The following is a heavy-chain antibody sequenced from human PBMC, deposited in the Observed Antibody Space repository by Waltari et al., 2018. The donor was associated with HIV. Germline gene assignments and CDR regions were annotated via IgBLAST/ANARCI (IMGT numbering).Heavy chain of an antibody. CDR2: INAGNGNT. Sequence: QVQLVQSGAEVKKPGASVKVSCKASGYTLTSYAMHWVRQAPGHRLEWMGWINAGNGNTKYSQKFQGRVTITRDTSASTAYMELSSLRSEDTAVYYCARIRYCSGGSCYRSISLDYWGQGTLVTVSS. CDR3: ARIRYCSGGSCYRSISLDY. J-gene: IGHJ4*02. D-gene: IGHD2-15*01. CDR1: GYTLTSYA. V-gene: IGHV1-3*01.